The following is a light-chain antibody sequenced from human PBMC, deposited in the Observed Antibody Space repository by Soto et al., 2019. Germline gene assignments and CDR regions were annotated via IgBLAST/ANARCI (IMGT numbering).Light chain of an antibody. V-gene: IGKV3-15*01. Sequence: EIVLTQSPVTLSVSPGEGATLSCRASQSVAGDLAWFQQTPGQVPRLLIYGASTRATGVPARFRGSGSGTDFTLTISSLESGDFAVYYCQQYNNWPLTFGGGTNVELK. CDR3: QQYNNWPLT. CDR2: GAS. J-gene: IGKJ4*01. CDR1: QSVAGD.